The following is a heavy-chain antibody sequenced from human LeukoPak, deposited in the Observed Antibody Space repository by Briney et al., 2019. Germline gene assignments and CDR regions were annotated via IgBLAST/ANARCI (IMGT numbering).Heavy chain of an antibody. V-gene: IGHV3-23*01. CDR3: AKGLVSAIQYPFDF. CDR2: IIGSGDST. J-gene: IGHJ4*02. CDR1: GFTYSSYA. Sequence: PGGSLRLSCAASGFTYSSYAMSWVRQAPGKGLEWVSLIIGSGDSTYYADSVKGRFTLSRDNSKNTLYLQMNSLRAEDTAIYYCAKGLVSAIQYPFDFWGQGTLVTVSS. D-gene: IGHD2-2*01.